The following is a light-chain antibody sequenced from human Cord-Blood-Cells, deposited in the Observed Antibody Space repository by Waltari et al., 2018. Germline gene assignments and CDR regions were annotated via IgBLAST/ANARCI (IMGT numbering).Light chain of an antibody. J-gene: IGLJ3*02. CDR1: NIGSKS. CDR3: QVWDSSSDHRV. Sequence: SYVLTQPPSVSVAPGKTARITCGGNNIGSKSVHWYKQKPGQAPVLVIYYDSDRPSGIPERFSGSNSGNTATLTICRVEAGDEADYYCQVWDSSSDHRVFGGGTKLTVL. V-gene: IGLV3-21*04. CDR2: YDS.